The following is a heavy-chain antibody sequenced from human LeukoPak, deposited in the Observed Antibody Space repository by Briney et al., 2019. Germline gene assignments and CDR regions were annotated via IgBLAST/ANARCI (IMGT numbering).Heavy chain of an antibody. J-gene: IGHJ6*03. D-gene: IGHD2-15*01. Sequence: GGPLRLSCAASGFTFRIYGLHWVPQAPGKGLEWVSHIRPGGGVIYYADSVKGRFTIARDDAKNSLYLQMNSLRAEDTAVYFCAGDKEHCSGGSCFFHYMDVWGRGTTVTVSS. V-gene: IGHV3-48*03. CDR2: IRPGGGVI. CDR1: GFTFRIYG. CDR3: AGDKEHCSGGSCFFHYMDV.